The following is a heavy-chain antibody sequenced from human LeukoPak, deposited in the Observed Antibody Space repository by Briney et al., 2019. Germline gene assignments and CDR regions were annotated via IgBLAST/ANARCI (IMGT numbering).Heavy chain of an antibody. CDR3: ARGYGDYPDAFDI. J-gene: IGHJ3*02. Sequence: PGGSLRLSCAASGFTFSSYAMLWVRQAPGKGLEWVAVISYDGSNKYYADSVKGRFTISRDNSKNTLYLQMNSLRAEDTAVYYCARGYGDYPDAFDIWGQGTMVTVSS. D-gene: IGHD4-17*01. CDR1: GFTFSSYA. CDR2: ISYDGSNK. V-gene: IGHV3-30-3*01.